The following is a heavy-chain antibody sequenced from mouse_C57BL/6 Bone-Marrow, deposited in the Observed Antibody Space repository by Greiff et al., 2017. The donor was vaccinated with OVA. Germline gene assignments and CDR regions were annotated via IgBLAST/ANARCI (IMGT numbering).Heavy chain of an antibody. CDR1: GYTFTSYW. CDR2: IDPSDSYT. CDR3: ARDEGGGGLLPDY. V-gene: IGHV1-69*01. J-gene: IGHJ2*01. Sequence: VQLQQPGAELVMPGASVKLSCKASGYTFTSYWMHWVKQRPGQGLEWIGEIDPSDSYTNYNQKFKGKSTLTVDKSSSTAYMQLSSLTSEDSAVDYWARDEGGGGLLPDYWGQGTTLTVSS. D-gene: IGHD3-1*01.